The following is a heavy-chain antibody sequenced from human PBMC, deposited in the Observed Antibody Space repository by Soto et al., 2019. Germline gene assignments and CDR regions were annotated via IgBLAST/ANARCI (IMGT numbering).Heavy chain of an antibody. CDR3: SRSLNY. CDR1: GFPFSSSW. CDR2: INQDGSQT. Sequence: EVQLVQSGGGLVQPGGSLRLSCAASGFPFSSSWMDWVRQAPGKGPEWVANINQDGSQTNYVASVRGRFTVSRYNAENSLYLQMNSLKVEDTAVYYCSRSLNYWGQGMLVSVS. V-gene: IGHV3-7*01. J-gene: IGHJ4*02.